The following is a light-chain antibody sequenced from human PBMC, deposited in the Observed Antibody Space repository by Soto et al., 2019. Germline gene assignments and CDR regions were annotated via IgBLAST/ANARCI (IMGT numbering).Light chain of an antibody. Sequence: EIVMTQSPATLSVSPGERATLSCRASQSVSSNLAWYQQKPGQAPRLLIYGASTRATGIPARFSGSGSGTGFTLTISSLHPEDFATYHCQQSYITPVTFGQGTRLEIK. CDR2: GAS. V-gene: IGKV3-15*01. J-gene: IGKJ5*01. CDR3: QQSYITPVT. CDR1: QSVSSN.